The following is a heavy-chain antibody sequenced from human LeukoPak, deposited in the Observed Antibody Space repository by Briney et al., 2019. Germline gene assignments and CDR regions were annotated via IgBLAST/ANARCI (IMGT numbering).Heavy chain of an antibody. J-gene: IGHJ4*02. CDR2: ISGSGGST. V-gene: IGHV3-23*01. CDR3: AKTDCSRTSCYTVDY. Sequence: GGSLRLSCAASGFTFSSYAMSWVRQAPGKGLEWVSAISGSGGSTYYADSVKGRFTISRDNSKNTLYLQMNSLRAEDTAVYYCAKTDCSRTSCYTVDYWGQGTLVTVSS. D-gene: IGHD2-2*02. CDR1: GFTFSSYA.